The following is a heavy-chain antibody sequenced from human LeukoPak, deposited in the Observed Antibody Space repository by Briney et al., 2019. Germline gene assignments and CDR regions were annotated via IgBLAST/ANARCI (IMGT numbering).Heavy chain of an antibody. CDR1: GFTVSSNY. V-gene: IGHV3-66*01. CDR3: ARAPGEYSSLAD. Sequence: GGSLRLSCAASGFTVSSNYMTWVRQAPGKGLEWVSVVYGGDTTYYADSVKGRFTISRDNSKNTLYLQMNSLRAEDTAVYYCARAPGEYSSLADWGQGTLVTVSS. D-gene: IGHD6-13*01. J-gene: IGHJ4*02. CDR2: VYGGDTT.